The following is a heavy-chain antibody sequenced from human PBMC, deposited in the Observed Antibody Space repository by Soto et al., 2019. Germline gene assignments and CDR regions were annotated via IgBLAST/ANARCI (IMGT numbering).Heavy chain of an antibody. CDR1: GGTFSSYA. Sequence: KVSCKASGGTFSSYAISWVRQAPGQGLEWMGGIIPIFGTANYAQKFQGRVTITADKSTSTAYMELSSLRSEDTAVYYCARESPTRGYFQHWGQGTLVTVSS. CDR3: ARESPTRGYFQH. CDR2: IIPIFGTA. V-gene: IGHV1-69*06. J-gene: IGHJ1*01.